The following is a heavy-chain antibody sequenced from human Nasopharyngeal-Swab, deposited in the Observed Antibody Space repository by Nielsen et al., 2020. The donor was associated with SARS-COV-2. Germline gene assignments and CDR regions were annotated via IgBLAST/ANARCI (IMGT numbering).Heavy chain of an antibody. CDR3: AKDFSGSYGGMDV. J-gene: IGHJ6*02. D-gene: IGHD1-26*01. Sequence: GESLNTSCAASGSIFSSYGMHWVRQAPGKGLEWVAVISYDGSNKYYADSVKGRFTISRDNSKNTLYLQMNSLRAEDTAVYYCAKDFSGSYGGMDVWGQGTTVTVSS. CDR1: GSIFSSYG. CDR2: ISYDGSNK. V-gene: IGHV3-30*18.